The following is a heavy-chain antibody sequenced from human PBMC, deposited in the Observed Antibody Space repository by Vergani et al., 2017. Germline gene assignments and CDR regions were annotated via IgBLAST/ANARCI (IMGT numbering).Heavy chain of an antibody. D-gene: IGHD3-10*01. Sequence: QVQLVQSGAEVKKPGASVKVSCKASGYTFTSYGISWVRQAPGKGLEWMGLISAYNGNTNYAQKLQGRVTMTTDTSTSTAYMELRSLRSDDTAVYYCAFDYYGSGSYYNSVDWGQGTLVTVSS. CDR1: GYTFTSYG. CDR3: AFDYYGSGSYYNSVD. J-gene: IGHJ4*02. CDR2: ISAYNGNT. V-gene: IGHV1-18*01.